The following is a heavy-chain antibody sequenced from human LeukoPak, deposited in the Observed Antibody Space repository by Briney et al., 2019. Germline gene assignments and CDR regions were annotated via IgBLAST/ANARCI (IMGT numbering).Heavy chain of an antibody. CDR1: GGSISSYY. CDR2: IYTSGST. J-gene: IGHJ6*03. V-gene: IGHV4-4*09. D-gene: IGHD5-18*01. CDR3: ARHNAPGYSYGYDYYYMDV. Sequence: SETLSLTCTVSGGSISSYYWSWIRQPPGKGLEWLGYIYTSGSTNYNPSLKSRVTISVDTSKNQFSLKLSSVTAADTAVYYCARHNAPGYSYGYDYYYMDVWGKGTTVTVSS.